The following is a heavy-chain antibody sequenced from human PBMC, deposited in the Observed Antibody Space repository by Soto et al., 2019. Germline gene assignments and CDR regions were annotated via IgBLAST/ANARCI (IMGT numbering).Heavy chain of an antibody. J-gene: IGHJ6*02. V-gene: IGHV1-2*02. CDR3: AREYCSGGSCYLLYYYGMDV. CDR1: GYTFTGYY. Sequence: ASVKVSCKASGYTFTGYYMHWVRQAPGQGLEWMGWINPNSGGTNYAQKFQGRVTMTRDTSISTAYMELSRLRSDDTAVYYCAREYCSGGSCYLLYYYGMDVWGQGTTVTVSS. D-gene: IGHD2-15*01. CDR2: INPNSGGT.